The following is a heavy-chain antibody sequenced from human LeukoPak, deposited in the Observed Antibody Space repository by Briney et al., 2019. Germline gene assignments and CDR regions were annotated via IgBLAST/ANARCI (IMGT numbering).Heavy chain of an antibody. CDR2: IKQDGSEK. Sequence: SGGSLRLSCAASGFTFSSYWMSWVRQAPGKGLEWVANIKQDGSEKYYVDSVKGRFTISRDNAKNSLYLQMNSLRAEDTAVYYCARWVVVVPAAIYYFDYWGQGALVTVSS. J-gene: IGHJ4*02. CDR1: GFTFSSYW. V-gene: IGHV3-7*01. D-gene: IGHD2-2*01. CDR3: ARWVVVVPAAIYYFDY.